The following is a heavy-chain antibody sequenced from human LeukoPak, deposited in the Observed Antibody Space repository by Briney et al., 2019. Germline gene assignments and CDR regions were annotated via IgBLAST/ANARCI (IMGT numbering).Heavy chain of an antibody. D-gene: IGHD3-10*01. CDR2: ISGSGGST. J-gene: IGHJ4*02. CDR3: ASRRGPPYYFDY. Sequence: GGSLRLSCAASGFTFSSYAMSWVRQAPGKGLEWVSAISGSGGSTYYADSVKGRFTISRDNSKNTVYLQMNGLRAEDTAVYICASRRGPPYYFDYWGQGTLVTVSS. V-gene: IGHV3-23*01. CDR1: GFTFSSYA.